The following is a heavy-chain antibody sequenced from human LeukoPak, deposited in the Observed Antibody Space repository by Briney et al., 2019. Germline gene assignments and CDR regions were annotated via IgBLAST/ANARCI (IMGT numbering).Heavy chain of an antibody. D-gene: IGHD3-22*01. CDR1: GGTFSSYA. CDR2: IIPIFGTA. J-gene: IGHJ4*02. Sequence: GSSVKVSCKASGGTFSSYAISWVRQAPGQGLEWMGVIIPIFGTANYAQKFQGRVTITTDESTSTAYMELSSLRSEDTAVYYCARVPLTYYYDSSGPFDYWGQGTLVTVSS. V-gene: IGHV1-69*05. CDR3: ARVPLTYYYDSSGPFDY.